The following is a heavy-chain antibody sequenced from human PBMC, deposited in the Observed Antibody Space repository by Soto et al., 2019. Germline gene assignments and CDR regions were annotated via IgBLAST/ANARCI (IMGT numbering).Heavy chain of an antibody. J-gene: IGHJ4*02. CDR2: IDTSTGTS. Sequence: QVRLVQSGAEVKSPGTSVKVSCQTSGYTFADYSIHWVRQAPGQGLEYMGNIDTSTGTSDSAQTLQGRSSMTTYAATSTVYMELNTLRAADTAVYYCARLSRITFIVNWGQGTLVTVSS. D-gene: IGHD3-10*01. V-gene: IGHV1-46*04. CDR3: ARLSRITFIVN. CDR1: GYTFADYS.